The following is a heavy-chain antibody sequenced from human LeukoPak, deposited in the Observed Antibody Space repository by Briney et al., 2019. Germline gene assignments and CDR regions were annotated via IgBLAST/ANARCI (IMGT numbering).Heavy chain of an antibody. D-gene: IGHD3-3*02. J-gene: IGHJ4*01. Sequence: GGSLRLSCAASGFTFSTYDMNWVRQAPGKGLEWVSYISGTGNTIYYADSVKGRFTVSRDNAKNSLYLQMDSLRAEDTAIYYCAKALRHFGETFDYWGQGTVVTVSS. V-gene: IGHV3-48*03. CDR2: ISGTGNTI. CDR3: AKALRHFGETFDY. CDR1: GFTFSTYD.